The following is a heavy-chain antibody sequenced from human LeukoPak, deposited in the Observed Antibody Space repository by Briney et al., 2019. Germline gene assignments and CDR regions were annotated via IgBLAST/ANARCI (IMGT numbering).Heavy chain of an antibody. CDR1: GYTFTSYG. D-gene: IGHD3-22*01. Sequence: ASVKVSCKASGYTFTSYGISWVRQAPGQGLEWMGWTSAYNGNTNYAQKFQGRVTMTTDTSTRTAYMELRSLRSDDTAVYYCARDRSYSDSSGYYYWFDPWGQGTLVTVSS. CDR2: TSAYNGNT. CDR3: ARDRSYSDSSGYYYWFDP. V-gene: IGHV1-18*01. J-gene: IGHJ5*02.